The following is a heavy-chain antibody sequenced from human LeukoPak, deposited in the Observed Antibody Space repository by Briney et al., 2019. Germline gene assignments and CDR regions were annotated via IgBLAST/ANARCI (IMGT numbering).Heavy chain of an antibody. CDR1: GGTMTNYY. Sequence: NPSETLSLTCTVSGGTMTNYYWGWIRQPAGKELELIGRIYSSGSTNYNPSLKSRVTMSVDTSKNQFSLNLTSVTVADMAVYFCARVGVVESSGYHDYYFDFWGQGSLVTVSS. CDR2: IYSSGST. CDR3: ARVGVVESSGYHDYYFDF. J-gene: IGHJ4*02. V-gene: IGHV4-4*07. D-gene: IGHD3-22*01.